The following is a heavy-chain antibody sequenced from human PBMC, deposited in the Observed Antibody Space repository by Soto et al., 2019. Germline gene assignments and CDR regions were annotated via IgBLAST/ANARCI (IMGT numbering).Heavy chain of an antibody. CDR3: ASYNYGSGSWLFDY. V-gene: IGHV4-30-2*01. Sequence: SETLSLTCAVSGGSISSGGYSWSWIRQPPGKGLEWIGYIYHSGSTYYNPSLKSRVTISVDRSKNQFSLKLSSVTAADTAVYYCASYNYGSGSWLFDYWGQGTLVTVSS. J-gene: IGHJ4*02. D-gene: IGHD3-10*01. CDR1: GGSISSGGYS. CDR2: IYHSGST.